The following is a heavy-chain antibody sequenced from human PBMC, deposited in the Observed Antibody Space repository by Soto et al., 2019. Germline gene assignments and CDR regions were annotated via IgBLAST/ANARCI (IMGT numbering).Heavy chain of an antibody. D-gene: IGHD6-13*01. Sequence: SETLSLTCTVSGGSVSSGSYYWSWIRQPPGKGLEWIGYIYYSGSTNYNPSLKSRVTISVDTSKNQFSLKLSSVTAADTAVYYCARGPYSSSWDYYHYYMDVWGKGTTVTVSS. CDR3: ARGPYSSSWDYYHYYMDV. CDR2: IYYSGST. CDR1: GGSVSSGSYY. V-gene: IGHV4-61*01. J-gene: IGHJ6*03.